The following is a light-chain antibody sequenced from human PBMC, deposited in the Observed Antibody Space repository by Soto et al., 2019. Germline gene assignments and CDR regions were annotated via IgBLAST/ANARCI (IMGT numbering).Light chain of an antibody. V-gene: IGKV2-28*01. J-gene: IGKJ1*01. CDR1: QSLLHSNGYNY. Sequence: DIVMTQSPLSLPVTPGEPASISCRSSQSLLHSNGYNYLDWYLQKPGQSPQLLIYLGSNRASGVADRFSGSGSGTDFTLKISRVEAEDVGVYYCMQALQTPRTVGQGTKVEIK. CDR2: LGS. CDR3: MQALQTPRT.